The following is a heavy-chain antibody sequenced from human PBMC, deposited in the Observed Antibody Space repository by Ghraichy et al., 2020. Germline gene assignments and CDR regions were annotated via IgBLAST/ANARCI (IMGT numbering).Heavy chain of an antibody. J-gene: IGHJ4*02. D-gene: IGHD3-3*01. CDR3: AGVFATLGDFFFDY. CDR1: GLTVSSNY. CDR2: IYSGGST. V-gene: IGHV3-53*01. Sequence: GGSLRLSCAASGLTVSSNYMSWVRQAPGKGLEWVSVIYSGGSTYYADSVKGRFTISRDNSKNTLYLQMNSLRAEDTAVYYCAGVFATLGDFFFDYWGQGTLVTVSS.